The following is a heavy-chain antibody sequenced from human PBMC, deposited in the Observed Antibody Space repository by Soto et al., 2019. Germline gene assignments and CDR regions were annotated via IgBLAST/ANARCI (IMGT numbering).Heavy chain of an antibody. D-gene: IGHD2-2*01. CDR2: IYTGDTP. Sequence: PGGSLRLSWAASRFTVGSSYVSRVRQAPGKGLEWVSVIYTGDTPYYADSVKGRFTISRDNSKNTLYLQMNNLRVEDTAVYYCTRDLMDVVPPADDLFDPWGQGILVTSPQ. J-gene: IGHJ5*02. CDR3: TRDLMDVVPPADDLFDP. CDR1: RFTVGSSY. V-gene: IGHV3-53*01.